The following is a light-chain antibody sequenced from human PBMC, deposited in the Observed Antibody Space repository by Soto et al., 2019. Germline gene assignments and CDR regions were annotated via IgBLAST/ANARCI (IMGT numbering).Light chain of an antibody. CDR3: QQYNNWTRT. CDR1: QSVSSN. CDR2: GAS. V-gene: IGKV3-15*01. J-gene: IGKJ1*01. Sequence: EIVMTQSPSTLSVSQGERATLSCRASQSVSSNLAWYQQKPGQAPRLLIYGASTRATGIPARFSGSGSGTEFTLTISSRQSEDFAVYYCQQYNNWTRTFGQGTKVEIK.